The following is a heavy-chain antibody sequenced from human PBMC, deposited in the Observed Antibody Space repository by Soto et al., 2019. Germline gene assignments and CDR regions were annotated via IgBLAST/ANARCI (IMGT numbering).Heavy chain of an antibody. D-gene: IGHD3-22*01. CDR2: ISSSSSTI. J-gene: IGHJ4*02. Sequence: VQLVESGGGLVQPGGSLRLSCAASGFTFSSYSMNWVRQAPGKGLEWVSYISSSSSTIYYADSVKGRFTISRDNAKNSLYLQMNSLRAEDTAVYYCASPYQHYYDSSGYYYFDYWGQGTLVTVSS. CDR1: GFTFSSYS. V-gene: IGHV3-48*01. CDR3: ASPYQHYYDSSGYYYFDY.